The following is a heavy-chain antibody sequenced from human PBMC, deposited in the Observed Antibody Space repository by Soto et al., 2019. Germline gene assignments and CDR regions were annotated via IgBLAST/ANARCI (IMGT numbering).Heavy chain of an antibody. Sequence: PGGSLRLSCAASGFTFSDYAMSWARQSPGRGLEWVSTIHNTGDSTYYADPVKGRFTISRDNSKNTLYLQMNSLRAEDTAVYYCAKRGTPTTGPFEYWGQGALVTVLL. CDR2: IHNTGDST. V-gene: IGHV3-23*01. J-gene: IGHJ4*02. CDR3: AKRGTPTTGPFEY. CDR1: GFTFSDYA. D-gene: IGHD1-7*01.